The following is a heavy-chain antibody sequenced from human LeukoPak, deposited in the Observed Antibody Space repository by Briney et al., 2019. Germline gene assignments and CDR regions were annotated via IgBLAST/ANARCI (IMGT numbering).Heavy chain of an antibody. D-gene: IGHD3-3*01. Sequence: GGSLRLSCAASGFTFSSYAMHWVRQAPGKGLEWVAVISYDGSNKYYADSVKGRFTISRDNSKNTLYLQMNSLRAEDTAVYYCARDTYDFWSGYYFDYWAREPWSPSPQ. CDR1: GFTFSSYA. J-gene: IGHJ4*02. CDR2: ISYDGSNK. CDR3: ARDTYDFWSGYYFDY. V-gene: IGHV3-30-3*01.